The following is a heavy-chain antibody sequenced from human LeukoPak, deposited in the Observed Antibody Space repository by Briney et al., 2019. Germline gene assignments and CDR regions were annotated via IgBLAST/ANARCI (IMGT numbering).Heavy chain of an antibody. D-gene: IGHD2-15*01. CDR3: ARGRYCSGHNCYFDY. CDR2: ISSTGNTI. Sequence: GGSLRLSCAASEFTFRSYEMNWVRQAPGKELEWVSYISSTGNTIYYVHSVQGRFTISRDNAKNSLYLQMNSLRAEDTAVYYCARGRYCSGHNCYFDYWGQGTLVTVSS. CDR1: EFTFRSYE. J-gene: IGHJ4*02. V-gene: IGHV3-48*03.